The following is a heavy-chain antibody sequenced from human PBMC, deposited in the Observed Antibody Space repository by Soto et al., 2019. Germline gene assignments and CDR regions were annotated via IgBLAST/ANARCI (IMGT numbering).Heavy chain of an antibody. V-gene: IGHV4-30-2*01. CDR1: GCSISSGGYS. Sequence: QLQESGSGLVKPSQTLSLTCAVAGCSISSGGYSWSWIRQPPGKGLEWIGYIYHSGSTYYNPSLKSRVTISVDKSNNQFALKLSSVTAAGTAVYYCARAGYSGYDLTVDYWGQGTLVTVSS. D-gene: IGHD5-12*01. CDR3: ARAGYSGYDLTVDY. J-gene: IGHJ4*02. CDR2: IYHSGST.